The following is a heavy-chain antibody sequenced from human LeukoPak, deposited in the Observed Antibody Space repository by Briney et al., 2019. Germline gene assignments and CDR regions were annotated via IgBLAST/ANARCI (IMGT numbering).Heavy chain of an antibody. V-gene: IGHV4-34*01. CDR3: ARGPVLRFLEWPPPRNNWFDP. D-gene: IGHD3-3*01. Sequence: PSETLSLTCAVYGWSFSGYYWSWIRQPPGKGLEWIGETNHSGSTNYNPSLKSRVTISVDTSKNQFSLKLSSVTAADTAVYYCARGPVLRFLEWPPPRNNWFDPWGQGTLVTVSS. CDR1: GWSFSGYY. J-gene: IGHJ5*02. CDR2: TNHSGST.